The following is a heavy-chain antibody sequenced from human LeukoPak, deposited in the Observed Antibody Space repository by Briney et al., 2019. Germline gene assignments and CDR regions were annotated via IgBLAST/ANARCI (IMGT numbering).Heavy chain of an antibody. V-gene: IGHV4-34*01. CDR2: IYYSGST. Sequence: SETLSLTCAVYGGSFSGYYWSWIRQPPGKGLEWIGSIYYSGSTYYNPSLKSRVTISVDTSKNQFSLKLSSVTAADTAVYYCARVIAAAGLMDWGQGTLVTVSS. D-gene: IGHD6-13*01. J-gene: IGHJ4*02. CDR3: ARVIAAAGLMD. CDR1: GGSFSGYY.